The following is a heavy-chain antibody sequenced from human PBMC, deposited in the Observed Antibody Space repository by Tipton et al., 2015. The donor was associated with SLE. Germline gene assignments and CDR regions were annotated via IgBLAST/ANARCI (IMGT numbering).Heavy chain of an antibody. V-gene: IGHV3-48*03. CDR1: GFTFDNCE. Sequence: SLRLSCAASGFTFDNCEMNWVRQAPGKGLEWVSYISDSGTIMSYADSVKGRFTVSRDNAKKSLYLQLDSLRAEDTAVYYCARDRRWEYYYGIDVWGQGTTVTVTS. CDR2: ISDSGTIM. J-gene: IGHJ6*02. D-gene: IGHD4-23*01. CDR3: ARDRRWEYYYGIDV.